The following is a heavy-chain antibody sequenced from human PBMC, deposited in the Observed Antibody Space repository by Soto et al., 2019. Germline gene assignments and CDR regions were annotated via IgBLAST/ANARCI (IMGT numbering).Heavy chain of an antibody. D-gene: IGHD3-22*01. CDR2: IFYSGGT. Sequence: QLLLQESGPGLVKPSETLSLTCTVSGGAILDSTYYWAWIRQPPGKGLEWIGTIFYSGGTFYTPPLKSPVTRPVDTSKNQFSLKLTSVTAADAAVYFCARQATGYYYGWFDPWGQGTLVTVSS. V-gene: IGHV4-39*01. CDR3: ARQATGYYYGWFDP. J-gene: IGHJ5*02. CDR1: GGAILDSTYY.